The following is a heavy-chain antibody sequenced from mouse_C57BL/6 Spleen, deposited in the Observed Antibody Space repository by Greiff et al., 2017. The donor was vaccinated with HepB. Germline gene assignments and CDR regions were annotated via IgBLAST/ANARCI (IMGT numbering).Heavy chain of an antibody. J-gene: IGHJ3*01. CDR1: GFTFSSYT. D-gene: IGHD2-3*01. CDR2: ISGGGGNT. CDR3: ASPYDPFAY. Sequence: EVQRVESGGGLVKPGGSLKLSCAASGFTFSSYTMSWVRQTPEKRLEWVATISGGGGNTYYPDSVKGRFTISRDNAKNTLYLQMSSLRSEDTALYYCASPYDPFAYWGQGTLVTVSA. V-gene: IGHV5-9*01.